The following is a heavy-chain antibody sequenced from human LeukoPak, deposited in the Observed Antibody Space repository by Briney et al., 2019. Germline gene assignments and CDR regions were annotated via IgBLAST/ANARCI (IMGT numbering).Heavy chain of an antibody. CDR1: GGSIGSYY. CDR3: ARDRTHCSGTSCPSHYFDY. Sequence: SETLSLTCTVSGGSIGSYYWSWIRQPPGKGLEWIGYIHYTGSTNYDPSLKSRVTISLDTSKNQFSLKLSSVTAADTAVYYCARDRTHCSGTSCPSHYFDYWGRGTLVTVS. CDR2: IHYTGST. J-gene: IGHJ4*02. D-gene: IGHD2-2*01. V-gene: IGHV4-59*01.